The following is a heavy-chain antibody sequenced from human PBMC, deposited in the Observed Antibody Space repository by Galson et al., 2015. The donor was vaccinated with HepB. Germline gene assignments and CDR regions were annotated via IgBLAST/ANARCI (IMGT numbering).Heavy chain of an antibody. D-gene: IGHD3-22*01. J-gene: IGHJ4*02. CDR1: GFSLSTSGMC. CDR2: IDWDGDK. CDR3: ARTSGWGMIVMVIYDY. V-gene: IGHV2-70*11. Sequence: PALVKPTQTLTLTCTFSGFSLSTSGMCVSWIRQPPGKALEWLARIDWDGDKYYSTSLKTRLTISKDTSKNQVVLTMTNMDPVDTATYYCARTSGWGMIVMVIYDYWGQGTLVTVSS.